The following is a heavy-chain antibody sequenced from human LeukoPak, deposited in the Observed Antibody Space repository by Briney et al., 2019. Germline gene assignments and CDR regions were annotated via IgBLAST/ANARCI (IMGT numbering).Heavy chain of an antibody. V-gene: IGHV4-39*01. CDR3: ARLRAMAGHRGGFDF. CDR2: VYYTGNT. J-gene: IGHJ3*01. CDR1: GDSISYHSYY. Sequence: PSETLSFTRAVSGDSISYHSYYWDWIRQPPGKGLEWIGTVYYTGNTYHNPSLKSRVAISVDTSKNQFSLQLTSMTAADTAVYYCARLRAMAGHRGGFDFWGRGTMVTVSS. D-gene: IGHD6-19*01.